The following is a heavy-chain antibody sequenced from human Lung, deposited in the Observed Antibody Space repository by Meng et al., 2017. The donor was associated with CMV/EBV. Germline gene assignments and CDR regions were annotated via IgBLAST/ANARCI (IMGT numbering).Heavy chain of an antibody. V-gene: IGHV3-23*01. CDR1: RFTFSSYA. CDR2: ISGSGGKT. CDR3: AKVYQWLLLGPFDY. J-gene: IGHJ4*02. D-gene: IGHD3-22*01. Sequence: GGSLRLXCAASRFTFSSYAMTWVRQAPGKGLEWVSVISGSGGKTHYADSVQGRFTISRDNSKNTLFLQMNSLRAEDTAVYYCAKVYQWLLLGPFDYWGRGTXVTVSS.